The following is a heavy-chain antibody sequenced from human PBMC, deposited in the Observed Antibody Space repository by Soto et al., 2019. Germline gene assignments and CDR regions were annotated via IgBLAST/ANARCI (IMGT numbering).Heavy chain of an antibody. V-gene: IGHV1-8*02. CDR2: MSPNTGDT. CDR1: GYTFTSCD. D-gene: IGHD3-16*01. Sequence: ASVKVSCKASGYTFTSCDVNWVRQATGQGLEWMGWMSPNTGDTGYAPQFQGRLTMTSNTSIDTVYMELSHLRSEDTAVYYCAKAAFGTRRNWFDPWGQGALVTVSS. CDR3: AKAAFGTRRNWFDP. J-gene: IGHJ5*02.